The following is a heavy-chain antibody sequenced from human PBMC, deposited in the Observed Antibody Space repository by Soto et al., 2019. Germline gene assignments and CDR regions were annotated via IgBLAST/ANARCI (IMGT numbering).Heavy chain of an antibody. CDR1: GFTVSSNY. D-gene: IGHD4-4*01. CDR3: ARDPAIYSGKFDYGLDV. J-gene: IGHJ6*02. V-gene: IGHV3-53*01. Sequence: GGSLRLSCAASGFTVSSNYMSWVRQAPGKGLEWVSVIYSGGSTYYADSVKGRFTISRDNSKNTLYLQMNSLRAEDTAVYFCARDPAIYSGKFDYGLDVWGRGTTVTVSS. CDR2: IYSGGST.